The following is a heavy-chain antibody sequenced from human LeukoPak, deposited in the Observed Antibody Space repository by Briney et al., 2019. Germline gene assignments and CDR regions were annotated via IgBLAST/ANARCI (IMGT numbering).Heavy chain of an antibody. CDR3: ARAEAGVGAFEI. Sequence: SETLSLTCAVYGGSFSGYYWSWIRQPPGKGLEWIGEINHSGSTNYNPSLKSRVTISVDTSKNQFSLKLSSVTAADTAVYYCARAEAGVGAFEIWGQGTMVTVSS. V-gene: IGHV4-34*01. D-gene: IGHD1-26*01. CDR1: GGSFSGYY. J-gene: IGHJ3*02. CDR2: INHSGST.